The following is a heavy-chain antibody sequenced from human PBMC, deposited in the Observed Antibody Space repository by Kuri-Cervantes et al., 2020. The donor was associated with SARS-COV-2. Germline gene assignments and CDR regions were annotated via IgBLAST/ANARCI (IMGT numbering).Heavy chain of an antibody. V-gene: IGHV4-39*07. CDR1: GGPISSSGYY. D-gene: IGHD4-23*01. CDR2: INHSGST. CDR3: ARPGGFLDV. J-gene: IGHJ6*04. Sequence: SETLSLTCTVSGGPISSSGYYWSWIRQPPGKGLEWIGEINHSGSTNYNPSLKSRVTISVDTSKNQFSLRLSSVIAADTAVYYCARPGGFLDVWGKGTTVTVSS.